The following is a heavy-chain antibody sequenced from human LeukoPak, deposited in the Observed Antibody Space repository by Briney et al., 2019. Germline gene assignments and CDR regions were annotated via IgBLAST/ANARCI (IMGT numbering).Heavy chain of an antibody. Sequence: GESLKISCKGSGYSFTSYWISWVRQMPGRGLEWMGRVDPSDSYTNYSPSFQGHVTISADKSISTAYLQWSSLKASDTAMYYCARLYGSGSYYNVDAFDYWGQGTLVTVSS. V-gene: IGHV5-10-1*01. J-gene: IGHJ4*02. D-gene: IGHD3-10*01. CDR3: ARLYGSGSYYNVDAFDY. CDR1: GYSFTSYW. CDR2: VDPSDSYT.